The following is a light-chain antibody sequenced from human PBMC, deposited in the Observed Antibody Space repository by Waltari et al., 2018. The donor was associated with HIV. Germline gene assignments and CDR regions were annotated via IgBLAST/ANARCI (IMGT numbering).Light chain of an antibody. CDR1: RSDIGGYTY. Sequence: QSALTQPASVSGSPGQSITISCTGTRSDIGGYTYVSWYQQHPGKAPKLMIYDVSKRPSGVSNRFSGSKSDNTASLTISGLQAEDETDYYCCSYAGSRTWVFGGGTKLTVL. CDR3: CSYAGSRTWV. V-gene: IGLV2-23*02. J-gene: IGLJ3*02. CDR2: DVS.